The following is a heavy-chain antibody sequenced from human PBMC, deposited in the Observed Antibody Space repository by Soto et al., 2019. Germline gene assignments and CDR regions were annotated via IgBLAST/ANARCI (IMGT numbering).Heavy chain of an antibody. Sequence: WGSLRLSCAASGFTFSDYYMSWIRQAPGKGLEWVSYISSSSSYTNYADSVKGRFTISRDNAKNSLYLQMNSLRAEDTAVYYCARVGVDYYGSRSYHWFERWGKGNIVNVSA. CDR1: GFTFSDYY. D-gene: IGHD3-10*01. V-gene: IGHV3-11*06. CDR3: ARVGVDYYGSRSYHWFER. CDR2: ISSSSSYT. J-gene: IGHJ5*02.